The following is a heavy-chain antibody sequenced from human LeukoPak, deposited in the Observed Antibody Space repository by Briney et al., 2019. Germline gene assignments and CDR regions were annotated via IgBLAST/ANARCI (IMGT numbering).Heavy chain of an antibody. D-gene: IGHD1-26*01. CDR2: ISSSGSTI. Sequence: PGGSLRLPCAASGFTFRSYEMNWVRQAPRKGLEWVSYISSSGSTIYYADSVKGRFTISRENAKNSLYLQMNSLRAEDTAVYYCARDDAMEATIDYWGQGTLVTVSS. J-gene: IGHJ4*02. V-gene: IGHV3-48*03. CDR3: ARDDAMEATIDY. CDR1: GFTFRSYE.